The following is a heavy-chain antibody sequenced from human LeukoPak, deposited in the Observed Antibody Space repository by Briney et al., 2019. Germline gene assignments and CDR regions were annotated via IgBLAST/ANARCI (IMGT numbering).Heavy chain of an antibody. D-gene: IGHD3-22*01. CDR1: GYTFTGYY. V-gene: IGHV1-2*02. J-gene: IGHJ4*02. CDR2: INPNSGGT. CDR3: ARPLSYDSSGYDY. Sequence: ASVKVSCKASGYTFTGYYMHWVRQAPGQGLEWMGWINPNSGGTNYAQKFQGRVTMTRDTSISTAYMELSRLRSDDTAVYYCARPLSYDSSGYDYWGQGTLVTVSS.